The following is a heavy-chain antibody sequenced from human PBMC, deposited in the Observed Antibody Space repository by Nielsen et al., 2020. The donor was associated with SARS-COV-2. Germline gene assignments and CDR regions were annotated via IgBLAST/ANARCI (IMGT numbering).Heavy chain of an antibody. Sequence: GESLKISCEASGYSFSNYWIAWVRQRPGKGLEWMGIIYPGDSETKYRSFQGQVTMSVDKSLRTAYLQWRTLKASDTAMYYCARRHMIPFGAGTYHFDFWGQGTLVTVSS. CDR1: GYSFSNYW. CDR2: IYPGDSET. V-gene: IGHV5-51*01. D-gene: IGHD3-16*01. J-gene: IGHJ4*02. CDR3: ARRHMIPFGAGTYHFDF.